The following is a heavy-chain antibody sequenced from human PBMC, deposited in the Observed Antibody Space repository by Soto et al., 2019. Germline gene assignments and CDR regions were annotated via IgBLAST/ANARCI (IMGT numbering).Heavy chain of an antibody. D-gene: IGHD6-6*01. CDR3: ARDEYDLTLFDY. CDR1: GFTFGSYT. Sequence: QVQLVESGGGVVQPGRSLRLSCAASGFTFGSYTMHWVRQAPGKGLEWVAVISYDGSNKYYADSVKGRFTISRDNSKNTLYLQMNSLRAEDTAVYYCARDEYDLTLFDYWGQGTLVTVSS. V-gene: IGHV3-30-3*01. J-gene: IGHJ4*02. CDR2: ISYDGSNK.